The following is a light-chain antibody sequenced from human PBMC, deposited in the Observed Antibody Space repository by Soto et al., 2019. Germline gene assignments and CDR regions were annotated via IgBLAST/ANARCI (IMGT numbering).Light chain of an antibody. CDR2: AAS. CDR3: LQHNSYPLT. V-gene: IGKV1-17*01. Sequence: DIQMTQSPSSLSASVGDRVTITCQASQDISNYLNWYQQKPGKAPKLLIYAASSLQSGVPSRFSGSGSGTEFTLTISSLQPEDFAIYYCLQHNSYPLTFGRGTKVDIK. J-gene: IGKJ1*01. CDR1: QDISNY.